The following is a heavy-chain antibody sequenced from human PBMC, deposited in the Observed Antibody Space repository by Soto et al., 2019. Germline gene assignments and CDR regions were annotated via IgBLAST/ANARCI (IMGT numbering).Heavy chain of an antibody. CDR3: ARMGGGDDHHYGMDV. Sequence: GSGPTLVNPTQTLTLTCTFSGFSLSTSGMCVSWIRQPPGKALEWLALIDWDDDKYYSTSLKTRLTISKDTSKNQVVLTMTNMDPVDSATYYCARMGGGDDHHYGMDVWGQGTTVTVSS. CDR1: GFSLSTSGMC. CDR2: IDWDDDK. V-gene: IGHV2-70*01. J-gene: IGHJ6*02. D-gene: IGHD2-21*02.